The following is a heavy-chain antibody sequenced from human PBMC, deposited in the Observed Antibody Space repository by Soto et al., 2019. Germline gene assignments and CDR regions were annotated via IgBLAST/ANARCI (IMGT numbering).Heavy chain of an antibody. J-gene: IGHJ5*02. D-gene: IGHD3-3*01. CDR2: IYYSGST. Sequence: PSETLSLTCTVSGGSISSSSYYWGWIRQPPGKGLEWIGSIYYSGSTYYNPSLKSRVTISVDTSKNQFSLKLSSVTAADTAVYYCAFVFADRFLEWFSWFDPSGQGTLVTVSS. V-gene: IGHV4-39*01. CDR3: AFVFADRFLEWFSWFDP. CDR1: GGSISSSSYY.